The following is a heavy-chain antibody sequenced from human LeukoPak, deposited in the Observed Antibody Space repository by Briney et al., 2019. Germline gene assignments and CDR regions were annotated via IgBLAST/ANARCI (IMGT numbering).Heavy chain of an antibody. CDR3: ARHASVDGNWPRPLDY. D-gene: IGHD6-19*01. J-gene: IGHJ4*02. CDR1: GGSISTYY. V-gene: IGHV4-59*01. Sequence: SETLSLTCTVSGGSISTYYWNWIRQSPGKGLEWIGYMYYSGSTNYNPSLKSRVTISVDTSKNESSLKLSSVTAADTAVYYCARHASVDGNWPRPLDYWGQGSLVTVSS. CDR2: MYYSGST.